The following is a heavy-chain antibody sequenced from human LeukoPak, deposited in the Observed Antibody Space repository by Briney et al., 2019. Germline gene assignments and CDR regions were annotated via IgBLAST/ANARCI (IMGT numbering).Heavy chain of an antibody. CDR1: GFTFSTYG. CDR3: ARASTVRGVGRFDP. CDR2: IWYDGSKR. Sequence: GGSLRLSCAAPGFTFSTYGMHWVRQAPGKGLEWVAVIWYDGSKRYYADFVKGRFTISRDNSNNTMYLEMNSLRDEDTAVYYCARASTVRGVGRFDPWGQGTLVTVSS. V-gene: IGHV3-33*01. D-gene: IGHD3-10*01. J-gene: IGHJ5*02.